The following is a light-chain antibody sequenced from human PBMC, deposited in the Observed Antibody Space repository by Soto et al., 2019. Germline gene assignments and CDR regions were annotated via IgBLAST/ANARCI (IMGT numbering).Light chain of an antibody. CDR1: QSVRSER. V-gene: IGKV3-20*01. CDR2: DAS. Sequence: EIVLTQSPDTLSLSPGERATLSCRASQSVRSERLAWYQQKPGQAPRLVIFDASSRATGIPERFSGSGSGTDFTLTISRLEPEDFAVYYCQQYGSSPPWTFGQGTKVDIK. J-gene: IGKJ1*01. CDR3: QQYGSSPPWT.